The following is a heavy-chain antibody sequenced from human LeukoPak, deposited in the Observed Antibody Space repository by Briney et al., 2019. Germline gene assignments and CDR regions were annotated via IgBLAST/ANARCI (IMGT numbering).Heavy chain of an antibody. Sequence: SETLSLTCTVPGGSIGSYYWSWIRQPPGKGLEWIGYIYYSGSTNYNPSLKSRVTISVDTSKNQFSLKLSSVTAADTAVYYCAGGSGYPGYWGQGTLVTVSS. CDR3: AGGSGYPGY. CDR1: GGSIGSYY. V-gene: IGHV4-59*01. D-gene: IGHD5-12*01. CDR2: IYYSGST. J-gene: IGHJ4*02.